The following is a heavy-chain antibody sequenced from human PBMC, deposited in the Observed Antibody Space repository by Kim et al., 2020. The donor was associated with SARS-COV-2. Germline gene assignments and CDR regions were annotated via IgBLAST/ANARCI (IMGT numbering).Heavy chain of an antibody. CDR2: ISGSGST. J-gene: IGHJ5*02. D-gene: IGHD4-4*01. V-gene: IGHV3-23*01. CDR1: GFTFSSYA. CDR3: AKDPFYDYTYNWFDP. Sequence: GGSLRLSCAASGFTFSSYAMSWVRQAPGKGLEWVSSISGSGSTYYTDSVKGRFTISRDNSKNTLYLRLSSLRADDTAIYYCAKDPFYDYTYNWFDPWGQGNLVTVSS.